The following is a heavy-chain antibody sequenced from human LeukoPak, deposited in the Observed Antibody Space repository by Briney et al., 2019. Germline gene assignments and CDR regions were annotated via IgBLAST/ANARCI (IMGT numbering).Heavy chain of an antibody. J-gene: IGHJ6*02. CDR1: GFTFSSYS. CDR2: ISSSSSCI. CDR3: ARRQPRYSGSYYYGMDV. Sequence: GGSLRLSCAASGFTFSSYSMNWVRQAPGKGLEWVSSISSSSSCIYYADSVKGRFTISRDNAKNSLYLQMNSLRAEDTAVYYCARRQPRYSGSYYYGMDVWGQGTTVTVSS. D-gene: IGHD1-26*01. V-gene: IGHV3-21*01.